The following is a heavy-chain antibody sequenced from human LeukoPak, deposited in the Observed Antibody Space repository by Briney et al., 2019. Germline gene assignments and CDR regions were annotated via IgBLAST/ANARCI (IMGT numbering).Heavy chain of an antibody. J-gene: IGHJ4*02. V-gene: IGHV4-59*08. CDR2: IYCSGST. CDR1: GGSISSYY. Sequence: PSETLSLTCTVSGGSISSYYWSWIRQPPGKGLEWIGYIYCSGSTNYNPSLKSRVTISVDTSKNQFSLKLSSVTAADTAVYYCARHEWDTVTGFDYWGQGTLVTVSS. CDR3: ARHEWDTVTGFDY. D-gene: IGHD4-17*01.